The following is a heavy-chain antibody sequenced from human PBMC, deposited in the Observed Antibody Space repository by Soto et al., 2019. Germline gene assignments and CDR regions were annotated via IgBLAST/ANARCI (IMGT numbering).Heavy chain of an antibody. Sequence: WVSLRLSWAASGFTFGDYDVRWIRQTTGKGLEWVSYISSSGSTIYYADSVKGRFTISRDNAKNSLYLQMNSLRAEDTAVYYCAADVGGYIYGLARHWGPGTLVTVSS. J-gene: IGHJ4*02. D-gene: IGHD4-17*01. CDR1: GFTFGDYD. CDR3: AADVGGYIYGLARH. CDR2: ISSSGSTI. V-gene: IGHV3-11*01.